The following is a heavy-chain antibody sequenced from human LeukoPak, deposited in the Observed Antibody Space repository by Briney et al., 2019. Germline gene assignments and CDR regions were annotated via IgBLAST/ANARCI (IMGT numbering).Heavy chain of an antibody. J-gene: IGHJ4*02. CDR2: ISGSGGST. CDR1: GFTFSSYA. D-gene: IGHD6-19*01. Sequence: GGSLRLSCAASGFTFSSYAMSWVRQAPGKGLEWVSAISGSGGSTYYADSVKGRFTISRDNSKNTLYLQMNSLRAEDTAVYYCTKTNGGWYDFDYWGQGTLVTVSS. CDR3: TKTNGGWYDFDY. V-gene: IGHV3-23*01.